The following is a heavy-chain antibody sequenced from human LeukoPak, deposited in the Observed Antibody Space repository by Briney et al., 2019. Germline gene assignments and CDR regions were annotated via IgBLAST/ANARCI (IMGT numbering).Heavy chain of an antibody. CDR2: INPNSGGT. J-gene: IGHJ4*02. D-gene: IGHD2-2*01. CDR3: ARAGDIVVVPEIDY. CDR1: GYTFTGYY. V-gene: IGHV1-2*02. Sequence: ASVKVSCKASGYTFTGYYMHWVRQAPGQGLEWMGWINPNSGGTNYAQKFQGRVTMTRDTSISTAYMELSRLRSDDTAVYYCARAGDIVVVPEIDYWGQGTLVTVSS.